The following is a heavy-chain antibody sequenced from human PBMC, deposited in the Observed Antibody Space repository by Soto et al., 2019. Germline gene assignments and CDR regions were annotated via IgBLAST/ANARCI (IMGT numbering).Heavy chain of an antibody. CDR3: ARADPDASVGY. V-gene: IGHV4-59*01. Sequence: KPSETLSLTCTVSGGSMSSYYWTWLRQSPGRGLEWIGYISYSGSTYYNPSLKSRVTISADTSKNQFSLRMNSMIAADTAVYYCARADPDASVGYWGRGTLVTVSS. J-gene: IGHJ4*02. D-gene: IGHD2-15*01. CDR1: GGSMSSYY. CDR2: ISYSGST.